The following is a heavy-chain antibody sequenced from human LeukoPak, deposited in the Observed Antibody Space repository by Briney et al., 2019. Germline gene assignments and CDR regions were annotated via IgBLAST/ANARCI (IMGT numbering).Heavy chain of an antibody. Sequence: PGGSLRLSCAASGFTFSSYGMHWVRQAPGKGLEWVAVISYDGSNKYYADSVKGRFTISRDNSKNTLYLQMNSLRAEDTAVYYCAKDVVRGVTQAFDYWGQGTLVTVSS. V-gene: IGHV3-30*18. CDR2: ISYDGSNK. J-gene: IGHJ4*02. CDR1: GFTFSSYG. CDR3: AKDVVRGVTQAFDY. D-gene: IGHD3-10*01.